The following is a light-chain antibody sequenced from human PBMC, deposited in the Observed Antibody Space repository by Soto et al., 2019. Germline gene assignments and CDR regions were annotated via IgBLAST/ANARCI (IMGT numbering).Light chain of an antibody. CDR1: NIGTES. CDR2: NDK. CDR3: QVWNSSSDHYV. Sequence: YELTQLLSVSVAPGQTARITCGGYNIGTESVHWYQQKPGQAPVMVVYNDKDRPSGIPKRFSGSNSGNTATLTISRVEAGDEADYYCQVWNSSSDHYVFGSGTKVTVL. J-gene: IGLJ1*01. V-gene: IGLV3-21*02.